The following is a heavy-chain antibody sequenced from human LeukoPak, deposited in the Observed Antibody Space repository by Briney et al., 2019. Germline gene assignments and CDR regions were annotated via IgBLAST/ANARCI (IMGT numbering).Heavy chain of an antibody. Sequence: SETLSLTCGVSGGSISSTNWWSWVRHPPGQGLEWSGEISLAGRTNYNPALNGRVTMSLDESSNQLSLHLTSVTAPDTAIYYCSRESGAFCPFGYWGQGTLVIVPS. CDR1: GGSISSTNW. CDR3: SRESGAFCPFGY. J-gene: IGHJ4*02. CDR2: ISLAGRT. D-gene: IGHD1-26*01. V-gene: IGHV4-4*02.